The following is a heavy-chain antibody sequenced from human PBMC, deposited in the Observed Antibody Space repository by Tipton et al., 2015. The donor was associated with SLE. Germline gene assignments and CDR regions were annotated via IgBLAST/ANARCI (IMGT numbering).Heavy chain of an antibody. CDR3: TSLGRQRRPLNAFDF. CDR2: IRYDGSNK. CDR1: GFTFSIYA. D-gene: IGHD5-24*01. Sequence: QVQLVQSGGGLVQPGGSLRLSCAASGFTFSIYAMNWVRQAPGKGLEWVAFIRYDGSNKYYADSVKGRFTISRDNSENTVYLQLNSLRADDTAVYYCTSLGRQRRPLNAFDFWGQGTMVIVSS. V-gene: IGHV3-30*02. J-gene: IGHJ3*01.